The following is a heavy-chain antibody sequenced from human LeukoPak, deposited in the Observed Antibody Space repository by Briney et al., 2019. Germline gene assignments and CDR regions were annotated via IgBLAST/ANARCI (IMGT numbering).Heavy chain of an antibody. CDR3: ASGVTIFDVVVDY. J-gene: IGHJ4*02. D-gene: IGHD3-3*01. V-gene: IGHV3-48*01. CDR2: ISSSSNMI. Sequence: GGSLRLSCTASGFTFSSYSVNWVRQAPGKGLEWVSYISSSSNMILYTDSVKGRFTISRDNAKNSLYLQMNSLRAEDTAVYYCASGVTIFDVVVDYWGQGTLVTVSS. CDR1: GFTFSSYS.